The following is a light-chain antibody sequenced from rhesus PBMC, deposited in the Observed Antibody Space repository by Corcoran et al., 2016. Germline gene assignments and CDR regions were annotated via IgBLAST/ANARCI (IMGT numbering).Light chain of an antibody. CDR2: QTS. CDR1: QGISSY. V-gene: IGKV1-25*01. CDR3: QQRNSYPAT. Sequence: DIQMTQSPSSLSASVGDRVTITCRASQGISSYLAWYQQQPGKAPKLLIHQTSTLQSGDPSRFSGSGSGTDFTLTSNSLQPEDCATYYCQQRNSYPATFGGGTKVEIK. J-gene: IGKJ4*01.